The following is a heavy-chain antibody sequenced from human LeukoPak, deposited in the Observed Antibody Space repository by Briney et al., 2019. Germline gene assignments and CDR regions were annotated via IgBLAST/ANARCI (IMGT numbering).Heavy chain of an antibody. J-gene: IGHJ4*02. CDR3: ARHAGYYFDS. CDR2: INQDGSVK. D-gene: IGHD3-9*01. V-gene: IGHV3-7*03. Sequence: GGSLRLSCAASGFTFNIFWMSWVRQAPGKGLEWVANINQDGSVKNSVDSVKGRFTISRDNAKNSLYLQMNSLRAEDTAVYYCARHAGYYFDSWGQGTLVTVSS. CDR1: GFTFNIFW.